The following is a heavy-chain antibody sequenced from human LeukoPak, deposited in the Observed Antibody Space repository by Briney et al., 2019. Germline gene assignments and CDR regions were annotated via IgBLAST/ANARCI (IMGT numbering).Heavy chain of an antibody. Sequence: PGGSLRLSCAASGFTFSSYGMNWVRQAPGKGLEWVSSISSSSSYIYYADSVKGRFTISRDNAKNSLYLQMNSLRAEDTAVYYCARLKLFYGSGSMVDWGQGTLVTVSS. CDR2: ISSSSSYI. D-gene: IGHD3-10*01. J-gene: IGHJ4*02. CDR1: GFTFSSYG. V-gene: IGHV3-21*01. CDR3: ARLKLFYGSGSMVD.